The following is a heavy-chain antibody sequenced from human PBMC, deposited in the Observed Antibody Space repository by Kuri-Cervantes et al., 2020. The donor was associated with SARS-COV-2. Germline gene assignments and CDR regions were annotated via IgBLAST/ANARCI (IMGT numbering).Heavy chain of an antibody. CDR3: ARGTYTYYDFWRGPYFDY. V-gene: IGHV4-38-2*01. CDR1: GYSISSGYY. J-gene: IGHJ4*02. CDR2: INHTGST. D-gene: IGHD3/OR15-3a*01. Sequence: SQTLSLTCAVSGYSISSGYYWGWIRQPPGKGLEWIGEINHTGSTKYNPSLKSRVTISVDASKNQFSLKLNSVTAADTAVYYCARGTYTYYDFWRGPYFDYWGQGNLVTVSS.